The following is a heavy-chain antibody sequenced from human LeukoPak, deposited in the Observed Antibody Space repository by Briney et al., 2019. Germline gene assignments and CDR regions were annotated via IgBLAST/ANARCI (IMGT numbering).Heavy chain of an antibody. Sequence: SETLSLTCTVSGGSISTYYWSWIRQPPAKELEWIGYIYYSGSTDYNPSLKSRVTISVDTSKNQFSLKLSSVTAADTAVYYCARRATIKSNSCFDHWGQGTLVTVST. J-gene: IGHJ4*02. D-gene: IGHD6-13*01. CDR3: ARRATIKSNSCFDH. CDR2: IYYSGST. V-gene: IGHV4-59*08. CDR1: GGSISTYY.